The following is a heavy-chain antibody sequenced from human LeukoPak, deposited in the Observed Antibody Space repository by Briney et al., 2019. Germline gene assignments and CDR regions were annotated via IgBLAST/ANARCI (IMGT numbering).Heavy chain of an antibody. Sequence: SETLSLTCTVSGGSISSGSYYWSWIRQPPGKGLEWIGSIYYSGSTYYNPSLKSRVTISVDTSKNQFSLKLSSVTAADTAVYYCASQLQYSVTPNWFDPWGQGTLVTVSS. V-gene: IGHV4-39*07. CDR1: GGSISSGSYY. J-gene: IGHJ5*02. CDR3: ASQLQYSVTPNWFDP. CDR2: IYYSGST. D-gene: IGHD4-17*01.